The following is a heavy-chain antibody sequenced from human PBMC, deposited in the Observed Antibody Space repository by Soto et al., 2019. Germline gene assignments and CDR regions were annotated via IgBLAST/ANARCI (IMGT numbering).Heavy chain of an antibody. V-gene: IGHV3-13*05. CDR1: GFTFSNFD. J-gene: IGHJ6*02. CDR3: ARAYTGRLPRRADYYYAMDV. CDR2: IGAARDP. D-gene: IGHD2-2*02. Sequence: PGGSLRLSCEPSGFTFSNFDMHWVRQVPGKGLEWVSAIGAARDPYYLGSVKGRFTISRENAKNTVYLQMNELRAGDSAVYYCARAYTGRLPRRADYYYAMDVWGQGTTVTVSS.